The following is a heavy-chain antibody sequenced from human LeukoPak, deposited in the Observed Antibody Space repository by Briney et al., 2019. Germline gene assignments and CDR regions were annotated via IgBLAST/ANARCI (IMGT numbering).Heavy chain of an antibody. CDR2: IKHDGSDK. Sequence: GGSLRLSCAASGFTFSTYWMSWVRQAPGKGLEWVANIKHDGSDKYYVDSVKGRFTISRDNAKNSPYMQMSSLRAEDTAVYFCARYCSRTTCYNGEAPGMDVWGQGTTVTVSS. CDR3: ARYCSRTTCYNGEAPGMDV. CDR1: GFTFSTYW. J-gene: IGHJ6*02. D-gene: IGHD2-2*02. V-gene: IGHV3-7*04.